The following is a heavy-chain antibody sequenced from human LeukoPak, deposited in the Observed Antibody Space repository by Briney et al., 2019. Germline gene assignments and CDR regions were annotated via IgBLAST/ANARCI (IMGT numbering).Heavy chain of an antibody. V-gene: IGHV3-74*01. CDR2: INTDGSST. D-gene: IGHD6-6*01. CDR1: GFTFSIYW. J-gene: IGHJ4*02. CDR3: ARGYSSSYRIDY. Sequence: GGSLRLSCAASGFTFSIYWMHWVRQGPGKGLVWVSRINTDGSSTTYADSVKGRFTISRDNAKNTLYLQMNSLSAEDTAVYYRARGYSSSYRIDYWGQGTLVTVSS.